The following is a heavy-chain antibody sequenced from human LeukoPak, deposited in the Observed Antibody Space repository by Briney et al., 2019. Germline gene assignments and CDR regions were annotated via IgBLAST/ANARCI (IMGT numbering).Heavy chain of an antibody. CDR1: GVSFFSNGYA. V-gene: IGHV6-1*01. CDR3: AGHRPLFHDPLQT. J-gene: IGHJ3*01. D-gene: IGHD3-16*01. CDR2: TYYRSNWYF. Sequence: SQTLSLTCALSGVSFFSNGYAWTGIRQSPSRGLEWLGRTYYRSNWYFDYAQSVKSRITINADTSKNQFSLLLNSVTPDDTAVNYCAGHRPLFHDPLQTWGQGTMITVSS.